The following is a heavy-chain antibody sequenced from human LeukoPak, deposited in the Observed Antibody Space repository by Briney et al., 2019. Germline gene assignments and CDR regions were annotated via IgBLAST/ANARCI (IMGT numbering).Heavy chain of an antibody. J-gene: IGHJ4*02. V-gene: IGHV4-39*01. D-gene: IGHD2-8*01. Sequence: SETLSLTCTVSGGSISSSGYYWGWIRQPPGKGLEWIGSIYYSGSTYYNPSLKSRVTISVDTSKNQFSLKLSSVTAADTAVYYCASPLGYCTNGVCYVYWGQGTLVTVSS. CDR1: GGSISSSGYY. CDR2: IYYSGST. CDR3: ASPLGYCTNGVCYVY.